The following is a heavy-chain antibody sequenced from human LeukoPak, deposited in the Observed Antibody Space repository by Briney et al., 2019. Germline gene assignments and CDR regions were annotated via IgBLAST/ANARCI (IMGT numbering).Heavy chain of an antibody. Sequence: GASVKVSCKASDYTFTSYGISWVRQAPGQGLEWMGWISAYNGNTNYAQKLQGRVTMTTDTSTSTAYMELRSLRSDDTAVYYCARVPQGGYLFYYGMDVWGQGTTVTVSS. CDR1: DYTFTSYG. CDR2: ISAYNGNT. V-gene: IGHV1-18*01. J-gene: IGHJ6*02. D-gene: IGHD3-22*01. CDR3: ARVPQGGYLFYYGMDV.